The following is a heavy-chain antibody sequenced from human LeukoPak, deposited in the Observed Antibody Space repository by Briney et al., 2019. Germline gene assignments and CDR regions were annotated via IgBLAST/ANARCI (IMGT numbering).Heavy chain of an antibody. D-gene: IGHD4-23*01. CDR3: AGDRYGANSPFDY. V-gene: IGHV3-33*01. Sequence: GRSLRLSCAASGFTFSNYGMHWVRQAPGKGLEWVAVIWYDGSNEYYADSVEGRFTISRDNSKNTLYLQMNSLRAEDTAVYYCAGDRYGANSPFDYWGQGTLVTVSS. J-gene: IGHJ4*02. CDR2: IWYDGSNE. CDR1: GFTFSNYG.